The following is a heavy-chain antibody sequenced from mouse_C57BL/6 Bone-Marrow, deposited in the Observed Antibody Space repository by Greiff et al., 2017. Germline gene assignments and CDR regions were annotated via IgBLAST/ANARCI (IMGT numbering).Heavy chain of an antibody. Sequence: EVKLMESGPVLVKPGASVTMSCKASGYTFTDYYMNWVKQSHGKSLEWIGVINPYNGGTSSNQKFKGKATLTVDKSSSTAYMELNSLTSEDSAVYYCASPHYYGSSYYFDYWGQGTTLTVSS. J-gene: IGHJ2*01. CDR2: INPYNGGT. CDR1: GYTFTDYY. CDR3: ASPHYYGSSYYFDY. D-gene: IGHD1-1*01. V-gene: IGHV1-19*01.